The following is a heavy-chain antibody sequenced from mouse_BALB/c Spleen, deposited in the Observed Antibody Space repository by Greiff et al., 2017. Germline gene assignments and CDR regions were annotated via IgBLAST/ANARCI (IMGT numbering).Heavy chain of an antibody. J-gene: IGHJ2*01. V-gene: IGHV5-6*01. D-gene: IGHD2-14*01. CDR3: ARRNYRYDEGFDY. Sequence: EVQLVESGGDLVKPGGSLKLSCAASGFTFSSYGMSWVRQTPDKRLEWVATISSGGSYTYYPDSVKGRFTISRDNAKNTLYLQMSSLKSEDTAMYYCARRNYRYDEGFDYWGQGTTLTVSS. CDR2: ISSGGSYT. CDR1: GFTFSSYG.